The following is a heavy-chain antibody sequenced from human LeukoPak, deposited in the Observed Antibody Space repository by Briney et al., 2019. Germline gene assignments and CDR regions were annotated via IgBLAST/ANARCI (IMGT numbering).Heavy chain of an antibody. D-gene: IGHD1-26*01. CDR1: GYTFTSYD. Sequence: ASVKVSCKASGYTFTSYDINWVRQAPGKGLEWMGGFDPEDGETIYAQKFQGRVTMTEDTSTDTAYMELSSLRSEDTAVYYCATYKWELLGFDYWGQGTLVTVSS. CDR3: ATYKWELLGFDY. CDR2: FDPEDGET. J-gene: IGHJ4*02. V-gene: IGHV1-24*01.